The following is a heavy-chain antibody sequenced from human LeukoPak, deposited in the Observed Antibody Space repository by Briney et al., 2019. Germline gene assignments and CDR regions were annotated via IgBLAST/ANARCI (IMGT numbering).Heavy chain of an antibody. CDR3: ARDPIGQTYYSPNLDY. V-gene: IGHV1-18*01. J-gene: IGHJ4*02. D-gene: IGHD3-10*01. CDR1: GYTFTSYG. CDR2: ISAYNGNT. Sequence: ASVTVSCKASGYTFTSYGISWVRQAPGQGLEWMGWISAYNGNTNYAQKLQGRVTMTTDTSTSTAYMELRSLRSDDTAVYYCARDPIGQTYYSPNLDYWGQGTLVTVSS.